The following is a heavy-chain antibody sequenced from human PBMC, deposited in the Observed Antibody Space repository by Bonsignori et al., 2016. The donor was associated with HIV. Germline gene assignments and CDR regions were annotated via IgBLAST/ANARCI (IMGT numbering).Heavy chain of an antibody. CDR3: TRDRQSITIFGVNNYYYYMDV. Sequence: GGSLRLSCSASGFTFGDYGVSWVRQAPGKGLEWVGFIRSKAYGGTREYAASVKGRFSISRDDSKTIAYLQMNSLKTEDTAVYYCTRDRQSITIFGVNNYYYYMDVWGKGTTVTVSS. D-gene: IGHD3-3*01. V-gene: IGHV3-49*04. J-gene: IGHJ6*03. CDR2: IRSKAYGGTR. CDR1: GFTFGDYG.